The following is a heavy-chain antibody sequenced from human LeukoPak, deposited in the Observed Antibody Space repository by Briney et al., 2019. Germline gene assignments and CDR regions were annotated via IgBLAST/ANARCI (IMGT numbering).Heavy chain of an antibody. CDR3: ARGRLYSNYHFDY. J-gene: IGHJ4*02. Sequence: ASVKVSCKASGYTFTSYAMHWVRQAPGQRLEWMGWINAGNGNTKYSQKFQGRVTITRDTSASTAYMELSSLRSEDTAVYYCARGRLYSNYHFDYWGQGTLVTVSS. CDR1: GYTFTSYA. CDR2: INAGNGNT. D-gene: IGHD4-11*01. V-gene: IGHV1-3*01.